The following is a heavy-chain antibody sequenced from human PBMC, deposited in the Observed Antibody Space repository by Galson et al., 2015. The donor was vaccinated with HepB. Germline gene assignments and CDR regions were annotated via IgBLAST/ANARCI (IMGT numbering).Heavy chain of an antibody. D-gene: IGHD5-12*01. Sequence: SETLSLTCTVSGGSISSSSYYWGWIRQPPGKGLEWIGSIYYSGSTYYNPSLKSRVTISVDTSKNQFSLKLSSVTAADTAVYYCARHRGGYGIAPAFDYWGQGTLVTVSS. J-gene: IGHJ4*02. CDR2: IYYSGST. V-gene: IGHV4-39*01. CDR3: ARHRGGYGIAPAFDY. CDR1: GGSISSSSYY.